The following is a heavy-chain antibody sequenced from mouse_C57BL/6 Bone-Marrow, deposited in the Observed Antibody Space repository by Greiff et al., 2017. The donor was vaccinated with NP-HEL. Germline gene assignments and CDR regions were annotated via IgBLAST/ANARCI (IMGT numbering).Heavy chain of an antibody. J-gene: IGHJ4*01. V-gene: IGHV1-55*01. D-gene: IGHD2-4*01. Sequence: VQLQQPGAELVKPGASVKMSCKASGYTFTSYWITWVKQRPGQGLEWIGDIYPGSGSTNYNEKFKSKATLTVDTSSSTAYMQLSSLTSEDSAVYYCARWGAFYYDYDGRDAMDYWGQGTSVTVSS. CDR3: ARWGAFYYDYDGRDAMDY. CDR2: IYPGSGST. CDR1: GYTFTSYW.